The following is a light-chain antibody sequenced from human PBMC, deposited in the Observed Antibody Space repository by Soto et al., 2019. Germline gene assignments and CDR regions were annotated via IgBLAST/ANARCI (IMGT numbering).Light chain of an antibody. V-gene: IGLV2-8*01. CDR3: TSYAGSNIWV. Sequence: QSALTQPPSASGSPGQSVTISCTGTSSDVGAYKYVSWYQQYPGKAPKLMIYEGSKRSSGVPDRFSGSKSGNTASMNVSGRQAEDEADYYCTSYAGSNIWVFGGGTKLTVL. J-gene: IGLJ3*02. CDR1: SSDVGAYKY. CDR2: EGS.